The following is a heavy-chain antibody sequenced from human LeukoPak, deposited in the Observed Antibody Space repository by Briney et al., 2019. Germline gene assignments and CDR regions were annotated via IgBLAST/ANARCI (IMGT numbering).Heavy chain of an antibody. CDR1: GFSFSSFD. V-gene: IGHV3-13*01. D-gene: IGHD6-13*01. CDR3: TRESRSWYGECFDY. CDR2: IGTAGDS. J-gene: IGHJ4*02. Sequence: QPGGSLRLSCAASGFSFSSFDMHWVRQATGKGLEWVSVIGTAGDSYYPGSVKGRFTISREIAKNSLYLQMNSLRAGDTAVYYCTRESRSWYGECFDYWGQGTLVTVSS.